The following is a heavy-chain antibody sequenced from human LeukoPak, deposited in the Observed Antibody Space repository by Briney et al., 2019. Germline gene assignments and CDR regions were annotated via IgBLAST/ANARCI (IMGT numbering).Heavy chain of an antibody. D-gene: IGHD6-19*01. Sequence: PGRSLRLSCAASGFTFSSYGMHWVRQAPGKGLEWVAVISYDGSNKYYADSVKGRFTISRDNSKNTLYLQMNSLRAEDTAVYYCVKDPNSSGLPDYWGQGTLVTVSS. CDR3: VKDPNSSGLPDY. CDR2: ISYDGSNK. V-gene: IGHV3-30*18. CDR1: GFTFSSYG. J-gene: IGHJ4*02.